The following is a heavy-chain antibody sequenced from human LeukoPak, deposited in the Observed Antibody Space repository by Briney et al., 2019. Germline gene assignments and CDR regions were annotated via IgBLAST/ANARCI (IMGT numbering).Heavy chain of an antibody. Sequence: PGGSLRLSCAASGFTFDDYGMSWFRQAPGKGLEWVAGINWNGASIGYADSVKGRFTISRDSAKKSLYLQMNSLRAEDTALYYCARGYCTGGSCWYFDHWGQGTLVTVSS. J-gene: IGHJ4*02. D-gene: IGHD2-15*01. CDR2: INWNGASI. CDR3: ARGYCTGGSCWYFDH. CDR1: GFTFDDYG. V-gene: IGHV3-20*04.